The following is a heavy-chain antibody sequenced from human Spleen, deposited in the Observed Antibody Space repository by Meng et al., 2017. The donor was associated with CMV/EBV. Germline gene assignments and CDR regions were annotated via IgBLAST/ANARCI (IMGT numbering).Heavy chain of an antibody. CDR1: GFTFSSYA. CDR2: IKQDGSEK. Sequence: GVLKISCAASGFTFSSYAMNWVRQAPGKGLEWVANIKQDGSEKYYVDSVKGRFTISRDNAKNSLYLQMNSLRAEDTAVYFCARDFKMRRGIFGTASGGYYGMDVWGRGTTVTVSS. CDR3: ARDFKMRRGIFGTASGGYYGMDV. J-gene: IGHJ6*02. V-gene: IGHV3-7*03. D-gene: IGHD3-3*01.